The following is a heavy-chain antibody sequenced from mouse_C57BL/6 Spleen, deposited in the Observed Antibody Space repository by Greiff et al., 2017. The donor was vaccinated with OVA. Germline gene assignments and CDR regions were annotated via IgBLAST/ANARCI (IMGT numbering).Heavy chain of an antibody. CDR1: GYTFTSYW. J-gene: IGHJ2*01. Sequence: VKLQESGAELVMPGASVKLSCKASGYTFTSYWMHWVKQRPGQGLEWIGEIDPSDSYTNYNQKFKGKSTLTVDKSSSTAYMQLSSLTSEDSAVYYCARFSGDDYFDYWGQGTTLTVSS. D-gene: IGHD3-1*01. CDR2: IDPSDSYT. CDR3: ARFSGDDYFDY. V-gene: IGHV1-69*01.